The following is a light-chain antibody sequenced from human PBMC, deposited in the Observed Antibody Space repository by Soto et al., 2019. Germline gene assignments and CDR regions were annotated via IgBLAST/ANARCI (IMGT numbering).Light chain of an antibody. CDR3: QQYGSSPPIT. Sequence: EIVLTQSPGTLSLSPGESATLSCRASQSVSNNYLAWYQQKPGQAPRLFIYGASNRATGIPDRFSGSGSGTDFALTISRLEPEDFAVYYCQQYGSSPPITFGQGTRLEIK. CDR1: QSVSNNY. V-gene: IGKV3-20*01. CDR2: GAS. J-gene: IGKJ5*01.